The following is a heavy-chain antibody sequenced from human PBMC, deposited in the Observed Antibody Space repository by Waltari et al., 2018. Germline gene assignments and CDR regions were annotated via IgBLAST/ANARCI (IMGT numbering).Heavy chain of an antibody. CDR2: IKHSGST. CDR1: GGSFSGYY. D-gene: IGHD6-19*01. Sequence: QVQLQQWGAGLLKPSETLSLTCAVYGGSFSGYYWSWIRQPPGKGLEWIGEIKHSGSTNYNPSLKSRVTISVDTSKNQFSLKLSSVTAADTAVYYCARLQAVAGPPDYYYYYMDVWGKGTTVTVSS. J-gene: IGHJ6*03. V-gene: IGHV4-34*01. CDR3: ARLQAVAGPPDYYYYYMDV.